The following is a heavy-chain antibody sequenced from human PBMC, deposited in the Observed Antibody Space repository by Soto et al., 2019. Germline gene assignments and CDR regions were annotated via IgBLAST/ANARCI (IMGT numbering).Heavy chain of an antibody. CDR1: GGSFSCYY. V-gene: IGHV4-34*01. CDR2: INHSGST. CDR3: ARNRLVGAPHADY. D-gene: IGHD1-26*01. Sequence: PSETLSLTCAVYGGSFSCYYWSWIRQPPGKGLEWIGEINHSGSTNYNPSLKSRVTISVDTSKNQFSLKLSSVTAADTAVYYCARNRLVGAPHADYWGQGTLVTVSS. J-gene: IGHJ4*02.